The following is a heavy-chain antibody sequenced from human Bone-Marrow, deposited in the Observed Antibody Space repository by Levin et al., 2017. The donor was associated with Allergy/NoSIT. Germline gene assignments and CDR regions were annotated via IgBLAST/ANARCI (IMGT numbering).Heavy chain of an antibody. CDR3: SRESDYGSGTLLPFDH. CDR1: GFSLRDYT. CDR2: IRYPAYGGTA. D-gene: IGHD3-10*01. Sequence: GGSLRLSCLTSGFSLRDYTMNWVRQGPGKGLEWVGLIRYPAYGGTAHYAASVKGRFTLLRDDSKGIVYLQLNSLKTEDTAICYCSRESDYGSGTLLPFDHWGRGTLVTVSS. J-gene: IGHJ4*02. V-gene: IGHV3-49*04.